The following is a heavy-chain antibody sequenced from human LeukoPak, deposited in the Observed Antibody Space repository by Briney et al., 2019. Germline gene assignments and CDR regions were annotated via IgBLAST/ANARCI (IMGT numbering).Heavy chain of an antibody. CDR2: MNPNSGNT. CDR1: GYTFTSYD. J-gene: IGHJ6*02. Sequence: ASVKVSCKASGYTFTSYDINWVRQPTGQGREWMGGMNPNSGNTGYAQKFQGRVTMTRNNYISTAYMELSSLRSEDTAVYYCARAESWSRYYYYGMDVWGQGTTVTVSS. D-gene: IGHD6-13*01. CDR3: ARAESWSRYYYYGMDV. V-gene: IGHV1-8*01.